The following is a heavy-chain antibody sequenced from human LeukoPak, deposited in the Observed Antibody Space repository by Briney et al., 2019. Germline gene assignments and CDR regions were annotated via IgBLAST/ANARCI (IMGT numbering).Heavy chain of an antibody. CDR2: IYYSGST. CDR1: GGSISSYY. Sequence: SETLSLTCTVSGGSISSYYWSWIRQPPGKGLEWIGYIYYSGSTNYNPSLKSRVTILVDTSRNQFSLKLSSVTAADTAVYYCARDPGYSRWFDPWGQGTLVTVSS. D-gene: IGHD6-13*01. CDR3: ARDPGYSRWFDP. V-gene: IGHV4-59*12. J-gene: IGHJ5*02.